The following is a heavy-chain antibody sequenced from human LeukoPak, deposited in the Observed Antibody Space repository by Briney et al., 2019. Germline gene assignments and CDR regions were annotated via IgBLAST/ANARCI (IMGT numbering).Heavy chain of an antibody. V-gene: IGHV3-74*03. D-gene: IGHD3-22*01. CDR3: ARPPIDRNVYYFGSAWDYMDV. J-gene: IGHJ6*03. CDR2: INDDGSST. CDR1: GFTFSTHW. Sequence: PGGSLRLSCAASGFTFSTHWMFWVRQSPGKGLVWVSRINDDGSSTTYADSVRGRFTISRDNAKNTLYLQMTGLRAEDTAVYFCARPPIDRNVYYFGSAWDYMDVWGKGTTVSVSS.